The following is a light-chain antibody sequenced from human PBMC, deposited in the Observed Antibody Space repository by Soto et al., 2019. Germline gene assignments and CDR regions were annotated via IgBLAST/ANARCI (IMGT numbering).Light chain of an antibody. Sequence: EIVLTQSPGALSLSPGERATLSGRASQSVSSSYLAWYQQKPGQAPRLLIYGASSRATGIPDRFSGSGSGTDFTLTISRLEPEDFAVYYCQQYGSSPALTFGGGTKVEIK. CDR3: QQYGSSPALT. CDR2: GAS. V-gene: IGKV3-20*01. J-gene: IGKJ4*01. CDR1: QSVSSSY.